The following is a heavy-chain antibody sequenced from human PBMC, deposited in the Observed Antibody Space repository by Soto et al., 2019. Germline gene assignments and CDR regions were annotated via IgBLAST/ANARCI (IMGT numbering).Heavy chain of an antibody. J-gene: IGHJ4*02. CDR1: GYTFTNYY. V-gene: IGHV1-46*01. CDR3: ARDLVAGDH. CDR2: INPTSGST. Sequence: QVQLVQYGAEVKKPGASVKVYCKASGYTFTNYYIHWVRQAPGQGLEWMGIINPTSGSTNYAQKFQGRVTLTYDTSTTTVYMELSGLRSEDTAVLYCARDLVAGDHWGQGTLVTVSS. D-gene: IGHD2-2*01.